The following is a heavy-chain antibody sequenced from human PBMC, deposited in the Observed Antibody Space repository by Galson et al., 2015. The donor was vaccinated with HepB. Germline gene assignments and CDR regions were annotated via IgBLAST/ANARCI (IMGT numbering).Heavy chain of an antibody. CDR3: TRHVGPISGTRAMVRGVANWFDP. CDR2: IYSSGST. D-gene: IGHD3-10*01. J-gene: IGHJ5*02. Sequence: GWVRQPPGKGLEWIGTIYSSGSTYYNPSLKSRVTISVDTSKKQFSLKLSSVTAADTAVYYCTRHVGPISGTRAMVRGVANWFDPWGQGTRVTVSA. V-gene: IGHV4-39*01.